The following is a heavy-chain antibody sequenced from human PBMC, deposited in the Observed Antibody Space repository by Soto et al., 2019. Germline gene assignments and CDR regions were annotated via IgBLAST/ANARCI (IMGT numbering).Heavy chain of an antibody. J-gene: IGHJ4*02. Sequence: QVQLVESGGGVVQPGRSLRLSCAASGFTFSSYGMHWVRQAPGKGLEWVAVISYDGSNKYYADSVKGRFTISRDNSKNTLYLQMNSLRAEDTAVYYCAKDQEIAVAGALDYWGQGTLVTVSS. CDR3: AKDQEIAVAGALDY. CDR2: ISYDGSNK. D-gene: IGHD6-19*01. CDR1: GFTFSSYG. V-gene: IGHV3-30*18.